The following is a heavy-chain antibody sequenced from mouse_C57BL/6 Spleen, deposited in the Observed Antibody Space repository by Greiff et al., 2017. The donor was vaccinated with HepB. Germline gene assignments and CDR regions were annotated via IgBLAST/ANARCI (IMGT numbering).Heavy chain of an antibody. CDR2: ISYDGSN. CDR1: GYSITSGYY. J-gene: IGHJ2*01. V-gene: IGHV3-6*01. D-gene: IGHD2-4*01. CDR3: ARGDDYDGSYFDY. Sequence: EVKLQESGPGLVKPSQSLSLTCSVTGYSITSGYYWNWIRQFPGNKLEWMGYISYDGSNNYNPSLKNRISITRDTSKNQFFLKLNSVTTEDTATYYCARGDDYDGSYFDYWGQGTTLTVSS.